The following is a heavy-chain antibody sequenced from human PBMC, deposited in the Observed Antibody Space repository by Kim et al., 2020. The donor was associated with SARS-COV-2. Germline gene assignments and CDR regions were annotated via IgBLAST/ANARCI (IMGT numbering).Heavy chain of an antibody. V-gene: IGHV4-39*01. D-gene: IGHD3-10*01. J-gene: IGHJ4*02. CDR3: AKTYYGSGSYYFDY. Sequence: NPYLKSRVTISVDTSKNQFSLKLSSVTAADTAVYYCAKTYYGSGSYYFDYWGQGTLVTVSS.